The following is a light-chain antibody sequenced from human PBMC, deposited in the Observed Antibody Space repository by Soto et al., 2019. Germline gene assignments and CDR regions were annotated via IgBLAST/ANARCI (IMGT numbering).Light chain of an antibody. CDR2: DAS. V-gene: IGKV3-11*01. CDR3: HQRSTWPFT. J-gene: IGKJ3*01. Sequence: EIVLTQSPATLSLSPGERATLSCRASQSISSYLAWYQQKPDQAPRLLIYDASNRATGIPARFSGSGSGTDVTLTISSLEPEDFAVYYCHQRSTWPFTFGPATKMDIK. CDR1: QSISSY.